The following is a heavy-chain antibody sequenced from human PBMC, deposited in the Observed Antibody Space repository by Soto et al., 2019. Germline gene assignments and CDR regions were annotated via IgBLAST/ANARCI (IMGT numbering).Heavy chain of an antibody. Sequence: SDTLSLTCAVYSGSSSGYYWTWIRQSPGKGREWIGEINHGGSTSYNPSLKRRVTMSVDTSKNQFSLRLRSVAASDTGVYYCARRERMVRGAPYFRRRASIDGFDIWGQGTMVTVSS. CDR2: INHGGST. CDR3: ARRERMVRGAPYFRRRASIDGFDI. D-gene: IGHD3-10*01. V-gene: IGHV4-34*01. CDR1: SGSSSGYY. J-gene: IGHJ3*02.